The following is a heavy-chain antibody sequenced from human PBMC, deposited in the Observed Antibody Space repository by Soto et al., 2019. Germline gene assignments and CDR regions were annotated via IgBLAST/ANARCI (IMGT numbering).Heavy chain of an antibody. CDR2: INAGNGNT. D-gene: IGHD1-26*01. CDR1: GYTFTSYA. J-gene: IGHJ4*02. Sequence: QVQLVQSGAEVKKPGASVKVSCKASGYTFTSYAMHWVRQAPGQRLEWMGWINAGNGNTKYSQQFQGRVTITRDTSASTAYRELSSLRSEDTAVYYCARSIRWAGDYWGQGTLVTVAS. V-gene: IGHV1-3*01. CDR3: ARSIRWAGDY.